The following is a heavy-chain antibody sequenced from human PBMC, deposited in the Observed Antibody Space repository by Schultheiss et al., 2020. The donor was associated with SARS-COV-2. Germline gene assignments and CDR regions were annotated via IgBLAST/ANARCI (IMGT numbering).Heavy chain of an antibody. CDR3: ARGGDIAGSTRSALDI. CDR2: ISHDGRKS. CDR1: GFTFSSYG. J-gene: IGHJ3*02. D-gene: IGHD1-20*01. Sequence: GGSLRLSCAASGFTFSSYGMHWVRQAPGKGLEWVALISHDGRKSFYAASVKGRFTISRDNSKKTLYLQMNSLRAEDTAVYYCARGGDIAGSTRSALDIWGQGTMVTVSS. V-gene: IGHV3-33*05.